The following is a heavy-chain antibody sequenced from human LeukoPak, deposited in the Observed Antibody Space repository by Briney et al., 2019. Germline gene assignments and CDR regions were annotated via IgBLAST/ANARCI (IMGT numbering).Heavy chain of an antibody. CDR2: ITKSGDQT. V-gene: IGHV3-23*01. CDR3: VKSAGKDGYRDVFDI. CDR1: GITFSNSA. J-gene: IGHJ3*02. D-gene: IGHD5-24*01. Sequence: GGSLRLSCVPSGITFSNSALSWVRRAPGKGLEWVSTITKSGDQTHYADSVRGLFTISRDIFKNTLYLQMNSLRAEDTAVYHCVKSAGKDGYRDVFDIWGQGTVVTVSS.